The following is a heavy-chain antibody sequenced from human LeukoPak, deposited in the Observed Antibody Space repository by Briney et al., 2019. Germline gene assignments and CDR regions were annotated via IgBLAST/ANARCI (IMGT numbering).Heavy chain of an antibody. CDR2: MNPNSGNT. Sequence: PGASVKVSCKASGYTFTSYDINWVRQATGQGLEWMGWMNPNSGNTGYAQKFQDRVTMTRNTSISTAYMELSSLRSEDTAVYYCARVRGYSYGYGSIDAFAIWGQGTMITVSS. V-gene: IGHV1-8*01. J-gene: IGHJ3*02. CDR1: GYTFTSYD. D-gene: IGHD5-18*01. CDR3: ARVRGYSYGYGSIDAFAI.